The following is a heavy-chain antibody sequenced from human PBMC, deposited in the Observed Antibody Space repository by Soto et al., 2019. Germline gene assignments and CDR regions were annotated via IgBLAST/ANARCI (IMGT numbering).Heavy chain of an antibody. CDR2: INHSGST. D-gene: IGHD6-13*01. J-gene: IGHJ6*02. CDR3: ARLNQQQLVPRYYYYGMDV. V-gene: IGHV4-34*01. Sequence: SETLSLTCAVYCGSFSGYYWSWIRQPPGKGLEWIGEINHSGSTDYNPSLKSRVTISVDTSKNQFSLKLSSVTAADTAVYYCARLNQQQLVPRYYYYGMDVWGQGTTVTVSS. CDR1: CGSFSGYY.